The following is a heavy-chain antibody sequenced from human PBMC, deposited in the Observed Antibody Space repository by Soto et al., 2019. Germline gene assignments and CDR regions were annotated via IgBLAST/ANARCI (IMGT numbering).Heavy chain of an antibody. D-gene: IGHD3-22*01. V-gene: IGHV1-18*01. CDR2: ISPYDGNT. Sequence: QVQLVQSGGEVKKPGASVKVSCKASGYTFSSYGINWVRQAPGQGLEWLGWISPYDGNTKYAQILQGRVSMTTDTATKTAYRAVRSLRSDDTAVYYCARGGYYDSSGSRNYHYYGMNVWGQGTTVTVSS. J-gene: IGHJ6*02. CDR1: GYTFSSYG. CDR3: ARGGYYDSSGSRNYHYYGMNV.